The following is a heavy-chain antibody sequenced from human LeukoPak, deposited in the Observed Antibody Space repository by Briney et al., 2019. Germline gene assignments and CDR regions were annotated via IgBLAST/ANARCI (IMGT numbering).Heavy chain of an antibody. CDR3: ARDPNVLGITPYYFDF. J-gene: IGHJ4*02. CDR1: GFTFSDYT. Sequence: PGGSLRLSCAASGFTFSDYTMTWVRQAPGKGLEWVASISSDSSYIDYADSVKGRFTISRDNAKNALFLKTDTLRGDDTGIYYCARDPNVLGITPYYFDFWGQGTLVTVSS. D-gene: IGHD3-10*02. V-gene: IGHV3-21*01. CDR2: ISSDSSYI.